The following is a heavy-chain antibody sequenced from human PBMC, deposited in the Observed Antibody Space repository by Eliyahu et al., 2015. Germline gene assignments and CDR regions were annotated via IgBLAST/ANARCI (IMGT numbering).Heavy chain of an antibody. CDR1: GFTFSRYG. CDR3: ARDLGRYFDY. J-gene: IGHJ4*02. CDR2: IWYDGSNK. V-gene: IGHV3-33*01. Sequence: QVQLVESGGGVVQPGXSLRLXCAASGFTFSRYGIHWVRQAPGKGLEWVAVIWYDGSNKYYADSVKGRFTISRDNSKNTLYLQMNSLRAEDTAVYYCARDLGRYFDYWGQGTLVTVSS. D-gene: IGHD3-16*01.